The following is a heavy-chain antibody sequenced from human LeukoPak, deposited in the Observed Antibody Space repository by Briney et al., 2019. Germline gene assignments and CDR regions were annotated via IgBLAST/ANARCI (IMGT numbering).Heavy chain of an antibody. J-gene: IGHJ4*02. D-gene: IGHD3-10*01. CDR2: IYYSGST. CDR1: GGSISGYY. V-gene: IGHV4-59*08. Sequence: KPSETLSLTCTVSGGSISGYYWSWLRQPPGKGLEWIGHIYYSGSTNYNPSLRSRLTISFDTSTSQFPLRLSSVTAADTAVYYCARHKPTGSYPLELWGQGTLVTVSS. CDR3: ARHKPTGSYPLEL.